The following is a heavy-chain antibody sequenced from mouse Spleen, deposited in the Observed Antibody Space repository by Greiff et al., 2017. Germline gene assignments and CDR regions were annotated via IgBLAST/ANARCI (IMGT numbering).Heavy chain of an antibody. Sequence: QVQLKESGAALVKPGASVKISCKASGYAFSSYWMNWVKQRPGKGLEWIGQIYPGDGDTNYNGKFKGKATLTADKSSSTAYMQLSSLTSEDSAVYFCARRDYSTYFDYWGQGTTLTVSS. D-gene: IGHD2-5*01. CDR1: GYAFSSYW. CDR2: IYPGDGDT. CDR3: ARRDYSTYFDY. J-gene: IGHJ2*01. V-gene: IGHV1-80*01.